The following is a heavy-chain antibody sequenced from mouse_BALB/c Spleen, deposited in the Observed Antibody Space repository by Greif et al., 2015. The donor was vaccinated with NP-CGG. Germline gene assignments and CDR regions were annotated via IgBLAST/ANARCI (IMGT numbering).Heavy chain of an antibody. CDR3: TTGCAY. J-gene: IGHJ3*01. V-gene: IGHV6-6*02. CDR1: GFTFSNYW. Sequence: EVKLQESGGGLVQPGGSMKLSCVASGFTFSNYWMNWVRQSPEKGLEWVAEIRLKSNNYATHYAESVKGRFTISRDDSKSSVYLQMNNLRAEDTGSYYCTTGCAYWGQGTLVTVSA. CDR2: IRLKSNNYAT.